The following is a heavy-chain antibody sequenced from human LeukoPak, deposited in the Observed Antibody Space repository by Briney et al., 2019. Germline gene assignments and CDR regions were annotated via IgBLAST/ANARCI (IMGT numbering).Heavy chain of an antibody. CDR1: GFTFSSYS. J-gene: IGHJ4*02. CDR2: ISGSGDTT. CDR3: AKELTTERTPGVDS. Sequence: GGTLRLSCTASGFTFSSYSMSRVRQGPGTELEWVSAISGSGDTTFYADSVKGRFTISRDNSKKKLYLQVNSLRAEDTAVYFCAKELTTERTPGVDSWGQGTLVTVSS. D-gene: IGHD4-17*01. V-gene: IGHV3-23*01.